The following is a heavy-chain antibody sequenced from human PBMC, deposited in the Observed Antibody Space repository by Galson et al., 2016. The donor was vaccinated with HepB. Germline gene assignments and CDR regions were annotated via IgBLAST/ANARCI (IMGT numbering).Heavy chain of an antibody. CDR2: VGTGHFT. Sequence: SLRLSCATSGFTFTDYPMTWVRQAPGKGLEWVSTVGTGHFTHYADSGKGPFIVSRDNSENTLYLQMNSLRADDTALYFCAREGYSSGHCGAFDIWGRGNVVAVSS. J-gene: IGHJ3*02. CDR1: GFTFTDYP. V-gene: IGHV3-23*01. CDR3: AREGYSSGHCGAFDI. D-gene: IGHD6-19*01.